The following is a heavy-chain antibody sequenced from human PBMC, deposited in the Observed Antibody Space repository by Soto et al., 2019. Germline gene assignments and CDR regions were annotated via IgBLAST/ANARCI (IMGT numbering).Heavy chain of an antibody. Sequence: SETLSLTCTVPGGSVNNYYWSWVRLSPGKGLEWIGYIYYTGRTNYNPSLESRVTISVDTSKNQFSLKLRSVTAADTAVYYCARDSSNSWYSPMDPWGQGILVTVSS. CDR2: IYYTGRT. CDR1: GGSVNNYY. J-gene: IGHJ5*02. D-gene: IGHD1-1*01. CDR3: ARDSSNSWYSPMDP. V-gene: IGHV4-59*02.